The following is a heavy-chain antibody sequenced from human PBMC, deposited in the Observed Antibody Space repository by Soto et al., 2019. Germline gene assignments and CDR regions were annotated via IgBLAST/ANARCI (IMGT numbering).Heavy chain of an antibody. CDR2: ISAYNGDT. CDR3: AKDQKAMVRGLGLDQYYYAMGV. V-gene: IGHV1-18*04. D-gene: IGHD3-10*01. J-gene: IGHJ6*02. CDR1: GYTFTSHG. Sequence: ASVKVSCKTSGYTFTSHGISWVRWAPGRGLEWMGWISAYNGDTKYAQRVQDRVSMTTDTSTATAYIELRSLRFDDTAIYFCAKDQKAMVRGLGLDQYYYAMGVWGQGTTVTVSS.